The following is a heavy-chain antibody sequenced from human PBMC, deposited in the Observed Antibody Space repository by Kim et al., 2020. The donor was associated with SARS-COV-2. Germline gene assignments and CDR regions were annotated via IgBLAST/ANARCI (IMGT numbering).Heavy chain of an antibody. CDR3: ARVNMVRGVINSYYGLDV. CDR1: GGSISAYY. D-gene: IGHD3-10*01. V-gene: IGHV4-59*01. Sequence: SETLSLTCTVSGGSISAYYWSWIRQPPGKGLEWIGYIYHSGSTDYNPPLKSRVTISVDTSKNQFSLKMYSVTAADTAVYYCARVNMVRGVINSYYGLDVWGQGTTVTVSS. CDR2: IYHSGST. J-gene: IGHJ6*02.